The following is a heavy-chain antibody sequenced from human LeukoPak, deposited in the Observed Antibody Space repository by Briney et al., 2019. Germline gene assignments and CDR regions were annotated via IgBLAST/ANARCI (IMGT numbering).Heavy chain of an antibody. Sequence: PGGSLRLSCAASGFTFSSYGMHWVRQAPGKGLEWVSFIRYDESNKYYADSVRGRFTISRDNSKNTLYLQMNSLRAEDTAVYYCAKDEVPAAVGLPYFDYWGQGTLVTVSS. V-gene: IGHV3-30*02. CDR3: AKDEVPAAVGLPYFDY. CDR2: IRYDESNK. D-gene: IGHD2-2*01. CDR1: GFTFSSYG. J-gene: IGHJ4*02.